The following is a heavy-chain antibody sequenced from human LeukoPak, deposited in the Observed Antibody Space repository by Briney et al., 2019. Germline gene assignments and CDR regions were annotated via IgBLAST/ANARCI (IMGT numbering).Heavy chain of an antibody. Sequence: GGSLRLSCAASGFTFRSYWMSWVRQAPGKGLEWVANINQDGSVKYYVDSVKGRFTISRDNAKNSLYVQMNSLRDEDTALYYCARDVSGRPYYYYYYRDVWGKGTTVTVSS. J-gene: IGHJ6*03. CDR1: GFTFRSYW. CDR2: INQDGSVK. D-gene: IGHD5-12*01. V-gene: IGHV3-7*03. CDR3: ARDVSGRPYYYYYYRDV.